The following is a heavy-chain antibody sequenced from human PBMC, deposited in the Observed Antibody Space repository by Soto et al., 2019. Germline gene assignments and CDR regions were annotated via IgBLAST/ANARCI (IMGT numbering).Heavy chain of an antibody. CDR1: GGSISSYY. CDR3: ARGYCTNGVCYDWYYGMDV. D-gene: IGHD2-8*01. V-gene: IGHV4-59*01. Sequence: SETLSLTCTVSGGSISSYYWSWIRQPPGKGLEWIGYIYYSGSTNYNPSLKSRVTISVDTSKNQFSLKLSSVTSADTAVYYCARGYCTNGVCYDWYYGMDVWGQGTTVTVSS. CDR2: IYYSGST. J-gene: IGHJ6*02.